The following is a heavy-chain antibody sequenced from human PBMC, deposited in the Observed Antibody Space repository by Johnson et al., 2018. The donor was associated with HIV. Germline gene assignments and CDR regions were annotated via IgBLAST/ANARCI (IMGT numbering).Heavy chain of an antibody. V-gene: IGHV3-30*04. CDR3: AKDVREYCSSGSCPRDYAFDI. J-gene: IGHJ3*02. CDR2: ISYDGSNK. CDR1: GFTFSSYA. Sequence: QVQLVESGGGVVQPGRSLRLSCAASGFTFSSYAMHWVRQAPGKGLEWVAVISYDGSNKYYADSVKGRFTISRDNSKNTLYLQMNSLRADDTTVYYCAKDVREYCSSGSCPRDYAFDIWGQGTMVTVSS. D-gene: IGHD2-15*01.